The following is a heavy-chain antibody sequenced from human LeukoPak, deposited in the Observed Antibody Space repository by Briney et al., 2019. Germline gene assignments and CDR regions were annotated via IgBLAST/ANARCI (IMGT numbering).Heavy chain of an antibody. V-gene: IGHV1-46*01. Sequence: ASVKVSCKASGYTFTSYYMHWVRQAPGQGLEWMGIINPSGGSTSYAQKFQGRVTMTRDTPTSTVNLELSSLRSEDTAVYYCATSTVAGKGARYWDYGLDVWGQGTTVTVSS. CDR2: INPSGGST. J-gene: IGHJ6*02. CDR1: GYTFTSYY. CDR3: ATSTVAGKGARYWDYGLDV. D-gene: IGHD6-19*01.